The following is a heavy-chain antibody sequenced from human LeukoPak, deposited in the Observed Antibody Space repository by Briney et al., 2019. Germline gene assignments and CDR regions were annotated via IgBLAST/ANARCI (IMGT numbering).Heavy chain of an antibody. D-gene: IGHD2-15*01. J-gene: IGHJ4*02. Sequence: GGSLRLSCAASGFTFSSYSLNWVRQAPGKGLEWVSFISSSSITIYYADSVKGRFTISRDNAEKSLYLQMNSLRAEDTAIYYCARDRGGSYSAIDYWGQGTLVTVSS. CDR3: ARDRGGSYSAIDY. CDR2: ISSSSITI. CDR1: GFTFSSYS. V-gene: IGHV3-48*04.